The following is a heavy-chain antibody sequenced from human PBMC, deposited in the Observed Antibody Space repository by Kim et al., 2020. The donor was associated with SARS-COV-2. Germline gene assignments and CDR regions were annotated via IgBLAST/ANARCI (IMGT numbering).Heavy chain of an antibody. Sequence: GGSLRHSCAASGFTVSSNYMSWVRQAPGKGLEWVSVIYSGGSTYYADSVKGRFTISRDNSKNTLYLQMNSLRAEDTAVYYCAREDCSSTSCYEGWFDPWGQGTLVTVSS. CDR1: GFTVSSNY. V-gene: IGHV3-53*01. J-gene: IGHJ5*02. CDR2: IYSGGST. D-gene: IGHD2-2*01. CDR3: AREDCSSTSCYEGWFDP.